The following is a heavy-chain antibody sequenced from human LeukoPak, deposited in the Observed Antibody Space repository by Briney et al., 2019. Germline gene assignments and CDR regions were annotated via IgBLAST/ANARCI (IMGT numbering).Heavy chain of an antibody. J-gene: IGHJ3*02. D-gene: IGHD1-1*01. CDR3: ARAYRRTTGRPRDAFDI. CDR1: GGSISSSSYY. Sequence: KPSETLSLTCTVSGGSISSSSYYWGWIRQPPGKGLEWIGSIYYSGSTYYNPSLKSRVTISVDTSKNQFSLKLSSVTAADTAVYYCARAYRRTTGRPRDAFDIWGQGTMVTVSS. V-gene: IGHV4-39*01. CDR2: IYYSGST.